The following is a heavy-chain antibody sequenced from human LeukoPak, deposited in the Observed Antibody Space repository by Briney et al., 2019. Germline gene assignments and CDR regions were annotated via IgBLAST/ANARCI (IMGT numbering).Heavy chain of an antibody. CDR1: GYTFTNYG. CDR3: ARGVGNSNWYLDY. V-gene: IGHV1-18*01. J-gene: IGHJ4*02. Sequence: ASVKVSCKASGYTFTNYGINWVRLAPGQGLEWMGWISAYNGNVNYAEKVQGRVIMTTDTSTSTAYMELRSLRSDDTAVYYCARGVGNSNWYLDYWGQGTLVIVSS. D-gene: IGHD5-18*01. CDR2: ISAYNGNV.